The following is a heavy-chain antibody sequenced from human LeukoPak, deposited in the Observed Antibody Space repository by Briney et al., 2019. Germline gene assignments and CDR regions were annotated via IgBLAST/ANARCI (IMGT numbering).Heavy chain of an antibody. Sequence: KPSETLSLTCTVSGGSISSYYWSWIRQPPGKGLEWIGYIYYSGSTNYNPSLKSRVTISVDTSKNQFSLKLSSVTAADTAVYYCARGGPHWYYFDYWGQGTLVTVSS. D-gene: IGHD2-8*02. J-gene: IGHJ4*02. CDR1: GGSISSYY. V-gene: IGHV4-59*01. CDR3: ARGGPHWYYFDY. CDR2: IYYSGST.